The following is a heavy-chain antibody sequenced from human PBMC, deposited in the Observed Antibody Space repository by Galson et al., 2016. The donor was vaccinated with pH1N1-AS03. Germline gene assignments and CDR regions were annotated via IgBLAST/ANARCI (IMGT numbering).Heavy chain of an antibody. V-gene: IGHV3-7*01. Sequence: SLRLSCAASGFTFNSYWMTWVRQAPGKGLEWVANIKPDGGDKYYVDSVKGRFTISRDNAKNSLYLQMNSLRVEDTAVYYCARDLNWDNPWGQGTLVTVSS. J-gene: IGHJ5*02. CDR1: GFTFNSYW. CDR3: ARDLNWDNP. CDR2: IKPDGGDK.